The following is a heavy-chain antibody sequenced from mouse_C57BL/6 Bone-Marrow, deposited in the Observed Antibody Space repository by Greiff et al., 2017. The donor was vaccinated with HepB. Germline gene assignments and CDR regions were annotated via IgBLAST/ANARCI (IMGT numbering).Heavy chain of an antibody. CDR3: VRDGEWFAY. Sequence: EVQGVESGGGFVQPKGSLKLSCAASGFTFNTYAMHWVRQAPGKGLEWVARIRSKSSNYATYYADSVKDRFTISRDDSQSMLSLQMNNLKTEDTAMYYCVRDGEWFAYWGQGTLVTVSA. CDR1: GFTFNTYA. CDR2: IRSKSSNYAT. J-gene: IGHJ3*01. V-gene: IGHV10-3*01.